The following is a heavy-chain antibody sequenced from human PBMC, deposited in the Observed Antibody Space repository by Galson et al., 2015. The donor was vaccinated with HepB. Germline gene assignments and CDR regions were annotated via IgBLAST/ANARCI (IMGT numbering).Heavy chain of an antibody. CDR2: ISSSGSTI. D-gene: IGHD3-3*02. Sequence: SLRLSCAASGFTFSDYFMSWIRQAPGKGLEWVSYISSSGSTIYYADSVKGRFTISRDNAKNSLYLQMNSLRAEDTAVYYCASTPSFLEWLPYYFDYWGQGTLVTVSS. V-gene: IGHV3-11*01. CDR3: ASTPSFLEWLPYYFDY. J-gene: IGHJ4*02. CDR1: GFTFSDYF.